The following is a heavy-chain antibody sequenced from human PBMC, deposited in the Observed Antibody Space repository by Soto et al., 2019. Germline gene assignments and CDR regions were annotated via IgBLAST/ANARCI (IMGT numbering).Heavy chain of an antibody. V-gene: IGHV1-69*06. Sequence: SLKVSCKASGGTFSSYSISWVRQAPGQGLEWMGGIIPINGTTNYAQKFQGRVTITADKSTSTAYMELSSLRSEDTAVYYCAGDTAPSDVWGQGTTVTVSS. CDR1: GGTFSSYS. D-gene: IGHD4-17*01. CDR2: IIPINGTT. CDR3: AGDTAPSDV. J-gene: IGHJ6*02.